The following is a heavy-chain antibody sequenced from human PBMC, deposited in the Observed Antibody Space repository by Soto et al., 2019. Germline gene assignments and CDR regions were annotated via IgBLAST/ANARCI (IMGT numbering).Heavy chain of an antibody. J-gene: IGHJ6*02. CDR1: GFTFSSYA. CDR2: ISGSGGST. Sequence: LRLSCAASGFTFSSYAMSWVRQAPGKGLEWVSAISGSGGSTYYADSVKGRFTISRDNSKNTLYLQMNSLRAEDTAVYYCAKFYHPGYAAAGTPVGYYYYGMDVWGQGTTVTVSS. V-gene: IGHV3-23*01. D-gene: IGHD6-13*01. CDR3: AKFYHPGYAAAGTPVGYYYYGMDV.